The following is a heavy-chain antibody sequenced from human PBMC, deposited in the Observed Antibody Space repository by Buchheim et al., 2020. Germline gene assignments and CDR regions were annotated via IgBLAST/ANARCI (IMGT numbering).Heavy chain of an antibody. V-gene: IGHV4-30-2*01. D-gene: IGHD1-26*01. CDR3: ARIGLVGAEYYFNY. Sequence: QLQLQESGPGLVKPSQTLSLTCAVSGGSISSGGYSWSWIRQPPRKGLECIGSIYLRGSTNYNSSLTTRATISVDRPKNQLSLKLSSVTASDTAVYYCARIGLVGAEYYFNYWGKGPL. CDR1: GGSISSGGYS. CDR2: IYLRGST. J-gene: IGHJ4*02.